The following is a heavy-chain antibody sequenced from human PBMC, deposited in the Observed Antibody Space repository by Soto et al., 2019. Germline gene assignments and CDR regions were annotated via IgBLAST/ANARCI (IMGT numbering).Heavy chain of an antibody. D-gene: IGHD4-17*01. Sequence: QVQLVQSGTEVKKPEASVKVSCKASGYTDNTYGITWVRQAPGQGLEWMGWISAYNGNTNYAQKFQGRVTMTADTSTSTGYMELRSLTSDDTAVYYCATVNPYYYFDLWGRGTLVTVSS. CDR3: ATVNPYYYFDL. V-gene: IGHV1-18*01. CDR1: GYTDNTYG. CDR2: ISAYNGNT. J-gene: IGHJ2*01.